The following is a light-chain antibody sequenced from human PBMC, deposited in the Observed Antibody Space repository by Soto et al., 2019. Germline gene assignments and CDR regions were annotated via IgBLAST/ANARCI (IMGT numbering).Light chain of an antibody. CDR3: QQCGSSRRT. J-gene: IGKJ1*01. V-gene: IGKV3-20*01. CDR1: QSVNNDY. CDR2: GAS. Sequence: EVVLTQSPDTLSLSPGERATLSCRASQSVNNDYLAWYQQRHGQAPRLLIYGASTRATGTPDRISGSGSGTDFTLTISRLEPEDFAVYYCQQCGSSRRTFGQGTKVDI.